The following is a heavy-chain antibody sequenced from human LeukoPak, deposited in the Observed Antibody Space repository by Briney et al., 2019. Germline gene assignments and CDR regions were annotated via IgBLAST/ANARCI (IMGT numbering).Heavy chain of an antibody. CDR1: GYTLTELS. Sequence: ASVKVSFKVSGYTLTELSMHWVRPAPGKGLEWMGGFDPEDSKTVYAQKFQGRVTMTEDTSTDTAYMELSSLRSEDTAVFYCATDRGYWGQGTLVTVSS. J-gene: IGHJ4*02. D-gene: IGHD3-10*01. CDR2: FDPEDSKT. CDR3: ATDRGY. V-gene: IGHV1-24*01.